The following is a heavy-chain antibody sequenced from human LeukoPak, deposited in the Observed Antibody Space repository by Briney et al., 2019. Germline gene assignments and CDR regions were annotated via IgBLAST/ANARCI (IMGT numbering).Heavy chain of an antibody. CDR1: GYSISSGYY. Sequence: PSETLSLTCAVSGYSISSGYYWGWIRQPPGKGLEWIGSIYHSGSTYYHPSLKSRVTISVDTTKHHFSLKLSSVTAADTAVYYCARRNTMVRGVIPQRGRLDYWGQGTLVTVSS. CDR3: ARRNTMVRGVIPQRGRLDY. V-gene: IGHV4-38-2*01. D-gene: IGHD3-10*01. J-gene: IGHJ4*02. CDR2: IYHSGST.